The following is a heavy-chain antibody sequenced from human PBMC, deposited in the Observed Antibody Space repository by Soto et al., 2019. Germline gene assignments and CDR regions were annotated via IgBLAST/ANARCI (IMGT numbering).Heavy chain of an antibody. CDR3: ARDGIAVAGEFDY. J-gene: IGHJ4*02. D-gene: IGHD6-19*01. CDR2: IYYSGST. Sequence: SETLSLTCTVAGGSISSGDYYWSWIRQPPGKGLEWIGYIYYSGSTYYNPSLKSRVTISVDTSKNQFSLKLSSVTAADTAVYYCARDGIAVAGEFDYWGQGTLVTVSS. V-gene: IGHV4-30-4*01. CDR1: GGSISSGDYY.